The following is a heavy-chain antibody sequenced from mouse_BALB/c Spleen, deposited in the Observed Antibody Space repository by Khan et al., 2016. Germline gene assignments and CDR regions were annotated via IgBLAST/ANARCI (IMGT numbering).Heavy chain of an antibody. D-gene: IGHD3-2*01. J-gene: IGHJ2*01. V-gene: IGHV2-9*02. CDR2: IWAGGST. Sequence: QVQLKESGPGLVAPSQSLSITCTVSGFSLTSYGVHWVRQPPGKGLEWLGVIWAGGSTNYNSALMSRLSISKDNSKSQVFLKMNSLQTDATAMYYCARETARATFDYWGQGTTLTVSS. CDR1: GFSLTSYG. CDR3: ARETARATFDY.